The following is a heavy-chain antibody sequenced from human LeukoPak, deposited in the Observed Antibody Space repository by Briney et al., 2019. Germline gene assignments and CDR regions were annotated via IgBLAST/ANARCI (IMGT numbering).Heavy chain of an antibody. CDR1: GYTFTGYY. V-gene: IGHV1-2*02. J-gene: IGHJ2*01. Sequence: GASVKVSCKASGYTFTGYYMHWVRQAPGQGLEWMGWINPNSGGTNYAQKFQGRVTMTRYTSITTAYMELSRLSSDDTAVYYCARHPGKVTNDWYFDLWGRGTLVTVSS. CDR2: INPNSGGT. D-gene: IGHD4-23*01. CDR3: ARHPGKVTNDWYFDL.